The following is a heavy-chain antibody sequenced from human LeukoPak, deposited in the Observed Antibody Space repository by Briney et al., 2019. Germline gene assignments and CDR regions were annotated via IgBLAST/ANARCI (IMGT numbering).Heavy chain of an antibody. V-gene: IGHV1-24*01. CDR1: GYTLTELS. D-gene: IGHD3-22*01. Sequence: ASVKVSCKVSGYTLTELSMHWVRQAPGKGLEWMGGLDPEDGETIYAQKFQGRVTMTEDTSTDTAYMELSSLRSEDTAVYYCASRLMIGIDAFDIWGQGTMVTVSS. CDR2: LDPEDGET. J-gene: IGHJ3*02. CDR3: ASRLMIGIDAFDI.